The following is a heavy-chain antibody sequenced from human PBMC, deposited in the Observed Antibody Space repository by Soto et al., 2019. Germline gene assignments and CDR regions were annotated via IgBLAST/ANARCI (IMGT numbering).Heavy chain of an antibody. CDR3: CTDLRLWKNYHRNPYLDF. D-gene: IGHD3-22*01. Sequence: PGGYLRISCAASGFTFSNAWMTWVRQAPGKGLEWVGRIKSKINGGTTDYAAPVKGRFTISRDDSKNTLFLQMSSLKTEDTAVYYCCTDLRLWKNYHRNPYLDFWGQGTLVTVSS. J-gene: IGHJ4*02. CDR1: GFTFSNAW. V-gene: IGHV3-15*01. CDR2: IKSKINGGTT.